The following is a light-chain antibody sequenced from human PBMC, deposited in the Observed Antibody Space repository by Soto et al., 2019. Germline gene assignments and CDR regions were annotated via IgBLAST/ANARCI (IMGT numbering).Light chain of an antibody. Sequence: QSVLAQPASVSESPGQTITISCTGTSSDVGGYNAVSWYQHHPGKAPKLIIYEVTHRPAGVSDRFSASKSGNTASLTISGLQAEDEADYYCNSFRVNRLYVFGSGTKLTVL. J-gene: IGLJ1*01. CDR2: EVT. V-gene: IGLV2-14*01. CDR3: NSFRVNRLYV. CDR1: SSDVGGYNA.